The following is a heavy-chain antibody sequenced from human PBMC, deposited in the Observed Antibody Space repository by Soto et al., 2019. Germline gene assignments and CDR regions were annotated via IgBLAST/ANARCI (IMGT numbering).Heavy chain of an antibody. Sequence: GGSRRLSCAASGGTFSKYGMHGGRQAPGKGLEWVAVIWYDGNNKYYADSVKGRFTISRDNSKNTVYLQMDSLRAEDTAVYYCARDQIPYCGGDCYPSFDYWGQGT. CDR3: ARDQIPYCGGDCYPSFDY. D-gene: IGHD2-21*02. CDR1: GGTFSKYG. V-gene: IGHV3-33*01. CDR2: IWYDGNNK. J-gene: IGHJ4*02.